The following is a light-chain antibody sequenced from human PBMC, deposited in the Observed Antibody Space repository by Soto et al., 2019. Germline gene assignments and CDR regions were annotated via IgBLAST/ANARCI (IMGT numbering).Light chain of an antibody. CDR1: SSNIGRNT. J-gene: IGLJ2*01. CDR2: SNN. V-gene: IGLV1-44*01. Sequence: QSVLTQPPSASGTPGQRVTISCSGSSSNIGRNTVNWYQQFPGTAPKLLMYSNNQRPPGVPDRFSGSKSGTSASLAISGLQSEDEADYYCEAWDDSLNGPVFGGGTKLTAL. CDR3: EAWDDSLNGPV.